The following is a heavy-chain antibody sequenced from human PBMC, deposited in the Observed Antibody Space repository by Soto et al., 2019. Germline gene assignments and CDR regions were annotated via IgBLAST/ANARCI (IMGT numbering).Heavy chain of an antibody. CDR1: GFTFSSYA. V-gene: IGHV3-23*01. CDR3: AKGPIFGVENIYDY. J-gene: IGHJ4*02. CDR2: MSGAGRSS. Sequence: DVQLLESGGDLVQPGGSLRLSCAASGFTFSSYAMSWVRQAPGTGLEWVSSMSGAGRSSYDADSVKGRFTISRDNSKNTLYLQMNNLRAEDTALYYCAKGPIFGVENIYDYWGQGTLVTVSS. D-gene: IGHD3-3*01.